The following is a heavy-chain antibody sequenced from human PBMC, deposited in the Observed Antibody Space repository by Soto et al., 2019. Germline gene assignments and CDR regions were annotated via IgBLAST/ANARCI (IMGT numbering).Heavy chain of an antibody. CDR3: GRGHSIFSGMDV. CDR2: ISSSGTTI. Sequence: QVQLVESGGGLVKPGGSLRLSCAASGFTFSDYYMNWIRQAPGKGLEWVSYISSSGTTIYYADSVKGRFTISRDNAKNSLFLPMNSLRAEDTALYYCGRGHSIFSGMDVWGQGTTVTVSS. D-gene: IGHD2-21*01. V-gene: IGHV3-11*01. CDR1: GFTFSDYY. J-gene: IGHJ6*02.